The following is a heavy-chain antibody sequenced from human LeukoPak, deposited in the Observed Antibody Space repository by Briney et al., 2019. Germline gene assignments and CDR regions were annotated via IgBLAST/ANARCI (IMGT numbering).Heavy chain of an antibody. J-gene: IGHJ6*02. V-gene: IGHV3-74*01. CDR1: GFTFSSYW. CDR2: INSDETRT. CDR3: ARSTDSWTIYYGMDV. D-gene: IGHD3/OR15-3a*01. Sequence: GGSLRLSCAASGFTFSSYWMHWVRQAPGKGLVWVSRINSDETRTNFADSVKGRFTISRDNAKNTLYLQMNSLRAEDTAVYYCARSTDSWTIYYGMDVWGQGTTVTVSS.